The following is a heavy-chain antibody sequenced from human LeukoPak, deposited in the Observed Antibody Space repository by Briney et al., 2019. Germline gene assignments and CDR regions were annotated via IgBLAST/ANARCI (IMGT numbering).Heavy chain of an antibody. J-gene: IGHJ4*02. CDR1: GFTFSSYW. D-gene: IGHD6-13*01. CDR2: IKQDGSEK. V-gene: IGHV3-7*03. Sequence: GGSLRRSCAASGFTFSSYWMSWVRQAPGKGLEWVANIKQDGSEKYYVDSVKGRFTISRDNSKNSLYLQMNSLRTEDTALYYCAKAHSSSWYAVGYWGQGTLVTVSS. CDR3: AKAHSSSWYAVGY.